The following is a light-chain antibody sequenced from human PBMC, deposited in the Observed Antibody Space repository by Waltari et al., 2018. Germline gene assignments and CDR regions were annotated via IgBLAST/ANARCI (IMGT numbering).Light chain of an antibody. CDR1: TSNLGGTY. V-gene: IGLV1-51*01. Sequence: QSVLTPPPSVSATPGQKVTISCSGRTSNLGGTYVSWYQQVPRAAPNLLIYDNSKRPPGIPDRFSASKSGTSATLGIAGVEAGDEATYFCASWDLSLDSVLFGGGTKVTVL. CDR2: DNS. CDR3: ASWDLSLDSVL. J-gene: IGLJ2*01.